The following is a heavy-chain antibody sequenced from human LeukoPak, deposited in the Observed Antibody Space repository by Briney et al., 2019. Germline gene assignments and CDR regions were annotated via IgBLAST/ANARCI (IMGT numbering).Heavy chain of an antibody. Sequence: PSETLSLTCAVYGGSFSGYYWSWVRQAPGKGLEWVSAISGSGGSTYYADSVKGRFTISRDNSKSTLYLQMNSLRAEDTAVYYCAKEAVRKALYFQHWGQGTLVTVSS. D-gene: IGHD3-10*01. J-gene: IGHJ1*01. CDR3: AKEAVRKALYFQH. CDR1: GGSFSGYY. CDR2: ISGSGGST. V-gene: IGHV3-23*01.